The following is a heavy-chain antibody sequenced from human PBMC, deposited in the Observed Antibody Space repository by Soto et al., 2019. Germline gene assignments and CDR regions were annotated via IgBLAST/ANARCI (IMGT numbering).Heavy chain of an antibody. Sequence: GASVKVSCKASGYTFTSYAMHWVRQAPGQRLEWMGWINPNSGGTNYAQKFQGWVTMTRDTSISTAYMELSRLRSDDTAVYYCARGLARWFGEFPRFDPWGQGTLVTVSS. V-gene: IGHV1-2*04. CDR2: INPNSGGT. CDR3: ARGLARWFGEFPRFDP. CDR1: GYTFTSYA. D-gene: IGHD3-10*01. J-gene: IGHJ5*02.